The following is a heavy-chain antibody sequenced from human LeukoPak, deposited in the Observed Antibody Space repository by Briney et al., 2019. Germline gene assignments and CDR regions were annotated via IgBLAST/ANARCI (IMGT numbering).Heavy chain of an antibody. V-gene: IGHV3-7*02. CDR3: ARVPYDYVSGNYRSDYYNMDV. J-gene: IGHJ6*02. Sequence: GGSLRLSCAASGFTFSSYWMSWVRQAPGKGLEWVANIKQDGSEKYYVDSVKGRFTISRDNAKKSLYLQMNSLRAEDTAVYFCARVPYDYVSGNYRSDYYNMDVWGQGTTVTVSS. D-gene: IGHD3-16*02. CDR1: GFTFSSYW. CDR2: IKQDGSEK.